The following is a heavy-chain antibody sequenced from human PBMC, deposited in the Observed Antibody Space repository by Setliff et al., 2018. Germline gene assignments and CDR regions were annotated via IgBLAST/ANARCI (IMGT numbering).Heavy chain of an antibody. V-gene: IGHV4-39*01. J-gene: IGHJ6*03. CDR1: GGSFITSSDY. CDR2: INYSGRN. D-gene: IGHD3-3*01. CDR3: ARQKYWSGYYGEGYYYYMDV. Sequence: SETLSLTCNVSGGSFITSSDYWGWIRQPPGKGLEWIGSINYSGRNHYNPSLKSRVTIFADTSKNQFSLLLNSVTAADTAVYYCARQKYWSGYYGEGYYYYMDVWGTGTTVTVSS.